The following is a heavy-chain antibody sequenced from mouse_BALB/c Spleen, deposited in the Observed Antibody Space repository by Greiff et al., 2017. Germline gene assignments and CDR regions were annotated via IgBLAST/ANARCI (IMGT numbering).Heavy chain of an antibody. J-gene: IGHJ3*01. CDR1: GYTFTSYV. CDR3: AIKKYGNPFAY. D-gene: IGHD2-10*02. CDR2: INPYNDGT. Sequence: EDQLQQSGPELVKPGASVKMSCKASGYTFTSYVMHWVKQKPGQGLEWIGYINPYNDGTKYNEKFKGKATLTSDKSSSTAYMELSSLTSEDSAVYYCAIKKYGNPFAYWGQGTLVTVSA. V-gene: IGHV1-14*01.